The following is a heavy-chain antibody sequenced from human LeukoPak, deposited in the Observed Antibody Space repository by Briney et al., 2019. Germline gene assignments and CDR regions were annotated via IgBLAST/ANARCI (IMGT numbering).Heavy chain of an antibody. CDR1: GFTFSSYW. D-gene: IGHD2-15*01. V-gene: IGHV3-74*01. CDR2: INSDGSST. J-gene: IGHJ4*02. CDR3: ARDLPEVYCSGGSCPLDY. Sequence: GRSLRLSCAASGFTFSSYWMHWVRQAPGKGLVWVSRINSDGSSTSYADSVKGRFTISRDNAKNTLYLQMNSLRAEDTAVYYCARDLPEVYCSGGSCPLDYWGQGTLVTVSS.